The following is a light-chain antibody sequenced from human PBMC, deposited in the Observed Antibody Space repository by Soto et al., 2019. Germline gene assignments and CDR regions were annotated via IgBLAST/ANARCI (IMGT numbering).Light chain of an antibody. Sequence: SALTQPASVSGSPGQSITISCTGTSSDVGGYISISWYQQHPGKAPKLMIFEVSNRPSGVSNRFSGSKSDNTASLTISGLRAEDEADYYCSSYTTTSRYVFGTGTKLTVL. CDR2: EVS. CDR1: SSDVGGYIS. CDR3: SSYTTTSRYV. J-gene: IGLJ1*01. V-gene: IGLV2-14*01.